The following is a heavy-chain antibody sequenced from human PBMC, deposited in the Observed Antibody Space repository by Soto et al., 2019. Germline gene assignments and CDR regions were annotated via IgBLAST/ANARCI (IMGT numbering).Heavy chain of an antibody. V-gene: IGHV1-2*02. D-gene: IGHD3-16*01. J-gene: IGHJ4*02. CDR3: AIETATAKPEGVDF. Sequence: ASVKVSCKASGYTFSDYYIHGVRQAPGQGLEWMGWINPNSGGTKYAPKFQGGVTMTRETSITKAYMEWTRLRSGDKAVYYCAIETATAKPEGVDFLGQGILVTVSS. CDR1: GYTFSDYY. CDR2: INPNSGGT.